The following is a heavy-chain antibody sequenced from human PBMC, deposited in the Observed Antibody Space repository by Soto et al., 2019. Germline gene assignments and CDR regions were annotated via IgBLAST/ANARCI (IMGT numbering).Heavy chain of an antibody. Sequence: QVQLVESGGGLVKPGGSLRLSCAASGFTFTDYYMSWIRQAPGKGLEWVSYISGRGSTIYYADSVKGRFTISRDNAKNSLYLPMNSLRAEDTAVYYCARVPYDSSGIDQWGQGTLVTVSS. CDR3: ARVPYDSSGIDQ. J-gene: IGHJ5*02. V-gene: IGHV3-11*01. CDR1: GFTFTDYY. D-gene: IGHD3-22*01. CDR2: ISGRGSTI.